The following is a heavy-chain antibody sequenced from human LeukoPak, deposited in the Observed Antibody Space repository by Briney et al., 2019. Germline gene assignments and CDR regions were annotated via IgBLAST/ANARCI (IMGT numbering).Heavy chain of an antibody. D-gene: IGHD2-15*01. CDR2: IFYSGST. J-gene: IGHJ4*02. V-gene: IGHV4-30-2*01. CDR3: ATGTGYCIGGSCYDY. CDR1: GASISSGGYS. Sequence: SETLSLTCAVSGASISSGGYSWSWIRQPPGKGLEWIGYIFYSGSTYYNPSLKSRVTILVDRSKTQFSLKLSSVTAADTAVSYCATGTGYCIGGSCYDYWGQGTLVTVSS.